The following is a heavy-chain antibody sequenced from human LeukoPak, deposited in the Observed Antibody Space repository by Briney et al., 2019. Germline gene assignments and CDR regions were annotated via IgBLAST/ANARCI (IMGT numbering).Heavy chain of an antibody. CDR1: GGSISSYY. J-gene: IGHJ4*02. D-gene: IGHD5-12*01. Sequence: SETLSLTCTVSGGSISSYYWSWLRQPAGQGLEWIGSIYISGSTNYNTSLRSRVTISVDTSKNQFSLKLSSVTAAYTAVYYCARDGYSGNDGLWGQGTLVTVSS. CDR2: IYISGST. V-gene: IGHV4-4*07. CDR3: ARDGYSGNDGL.